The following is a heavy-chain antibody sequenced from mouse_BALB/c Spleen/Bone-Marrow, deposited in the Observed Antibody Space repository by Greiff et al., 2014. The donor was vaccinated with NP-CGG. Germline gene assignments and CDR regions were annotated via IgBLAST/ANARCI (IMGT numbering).Heavy chain of an antibody. CDR2: IYPYNGGT. Sequence: VQLQQSGPELVKPGASVKISCKASGYTFTDYNMHWVKQSHGKSLEWIGYIYPYNGGTGYNQKFKSKATLTVDNSSSTAYMELRSLTSEDAAVYYCAGRFITTAAWFAYWGQGTLVTVSA. D-gene: IGHD1-2*01. CDR3: AGRFITTAAWFAY. J-gene: IGHJ3*01. CDR1: GYTFTDYN. V-gene: IGHV1S29*02.